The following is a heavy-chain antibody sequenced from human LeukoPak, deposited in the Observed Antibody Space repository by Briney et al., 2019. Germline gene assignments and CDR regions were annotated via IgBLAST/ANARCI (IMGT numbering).Heavy chain of an antibody. CDR1: GFTFSNYA. Sequence: GSLRLSCAASGFTFSNYAMSWVRQAPGKGLEWVSAISGSGGSTYYADSVKGRFTISRDNSKNTLYLQMNSLRAEDTAVYYCAKDLSREYDILTGYYMSRYYFDYWGQGTLVTVSS. CDR3: AKDLSREYDILTGYYMSRYYFDY. D-gene: IGHD3-9*01. CDR2: ISGSGGST. V-gene: IGHV3-23*01. J-gene: IGHJ4*02.